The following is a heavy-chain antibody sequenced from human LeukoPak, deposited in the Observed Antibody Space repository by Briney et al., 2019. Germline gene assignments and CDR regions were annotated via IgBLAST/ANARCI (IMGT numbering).Heavy chain of an antibody. CDR3: ARGSNWNDGAFDS. J-gene: IGHJ4*02. CDR2: IYYSGST. Sequence: ASETLSLTCTVSGGSISTYYWSWIRQPPGKALEWIGYIYYSGSTNYNPSLKSRVTISVDTSKNQFSLKLSSVTAADTAVYYCARGSNWNDGAFDSWGQGTLVTVSS. D-gene: IGHD1-1*01. CDR1: GGSISTYY. V-gene: IGHV4-59*12.